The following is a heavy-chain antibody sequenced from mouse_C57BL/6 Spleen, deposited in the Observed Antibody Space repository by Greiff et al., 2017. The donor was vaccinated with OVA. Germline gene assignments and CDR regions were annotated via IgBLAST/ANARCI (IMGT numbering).Heavy chain of an antibody. CDR1: GYTFTDYG. D-gene: IGHD2-1*01. Sequence: QVQLKQSGAELVRPGASVTLSCKASGYTFTDYGMHWVRQTPVHGLEWVGAIDPETGGTAYNQKFKGKAILTADKASSTAYMELRSLTTEDSAGYYCRRLRGKRETFDVWGTGTSVTVSS. V-gene: IGHV1-15*01. CDR3: RRLRGKRETFDV. CDR2: IDPETGGT. J-gene: IGHJ1*03.